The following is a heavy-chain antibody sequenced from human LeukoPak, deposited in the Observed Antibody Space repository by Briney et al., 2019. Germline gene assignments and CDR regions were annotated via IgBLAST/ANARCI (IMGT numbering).Heavy chain of an antibody. CDR3: ARVDYSDSSTYPGNWYFDL. V-gene: IGHV4-38-2*01. CDR1: GYSISSDYY. Sequence: SETLSLTCAVSGYSISSDYYWGCIRQPPGKGLEWIGSMDETGNTYYRRSLKSRITMSVDTSKNQFSLKLRSVTAADTAVYYCARVDYSDSSTYPGNWYFDLWGRGTLVTVP. CDR2: MDETGNT. D-gene: IGHD3-22*01. J-gene: IGHJ2*01.